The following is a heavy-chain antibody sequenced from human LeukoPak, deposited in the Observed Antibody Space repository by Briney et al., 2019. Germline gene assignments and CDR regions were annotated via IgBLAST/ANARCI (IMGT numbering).Heavy chain of an antibody. CDR1: GFTFSHYG. Sequence: PGGSLRLSCATSGFTFSHYGMHWVRQAPGKGLEWVAFIRYDGSNKYYADSVKGRFTISRDNSKNTLYLQMNSLGAEDTAVYYCAKGAYDILTEDVWGKGTTVTVSS. V-gene: IGHV3-30*02. J-gene: IGHJ6*04. D-gene: IGHD3-9*01. CDR2: IRYDGSNK. CDR3: AKGAYDILTEDV.